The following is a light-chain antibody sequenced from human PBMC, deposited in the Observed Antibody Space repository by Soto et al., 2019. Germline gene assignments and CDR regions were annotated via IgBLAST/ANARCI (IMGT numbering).Light chain of an antibody. J-gene: IGLJ3*02. CDR2: DVS. CDR3: SSYTTSNTQV. V-gene: IGLV2-14*01. CDR1: SSDVGTYNY. Sequence: QSALTQPASVSGSPGQSITISCTGTSSDVGTYNYVSWYQHRPGKAPKLMIYDVSYRPSGVSNRFSGSKSANTASLTISGLQAEDEADYYCSSYTTSNTQVFGGGTTLTVL.